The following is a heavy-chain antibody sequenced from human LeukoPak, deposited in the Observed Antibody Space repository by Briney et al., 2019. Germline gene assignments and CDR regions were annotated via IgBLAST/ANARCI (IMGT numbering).Heavy chain of an antibody. CDR2: TSSGSSWI. CDR1: GFTFSDYS. D-gene: IGHD1-1*01. J-gene: IGHJ5*02. CDR3: ARDAGGRTQREGWFDP. Sequence: GGSLRLSCAASGFTFSDYSMNWVRQAPGKGLEWVASTSSGSSWIYYADSVRGRFTISRDNAKNLLYLQMNSLRVEDTAIYYCARDAGGRTQREGWFDPWGQGTLVTVSS. V-gene: IGHV3-21*06.